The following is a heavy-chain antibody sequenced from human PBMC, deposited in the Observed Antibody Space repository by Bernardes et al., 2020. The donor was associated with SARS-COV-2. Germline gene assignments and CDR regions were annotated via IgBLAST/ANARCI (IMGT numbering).Heavy chain of an antibody. J-gene: IGHJ4*02. CDR2: ISYNGNKK. Sequence: GGSLRLSCAASGFSFSSFGMHWVRQAPGKGLEWVAVISYNGNKKYYADSVKGRFTISRDNSKNTLYLQMNSLRPEDTAVYYCAKGGMIAFGGTPFEYYFDYWGQGTLVTVSS. D-gene: IGHD3-16*01. CDR3: AKGGMIAFGGTPFEYYFDY. V-gene: IGHV3-30*18. CDR1: GFSFSSFG.